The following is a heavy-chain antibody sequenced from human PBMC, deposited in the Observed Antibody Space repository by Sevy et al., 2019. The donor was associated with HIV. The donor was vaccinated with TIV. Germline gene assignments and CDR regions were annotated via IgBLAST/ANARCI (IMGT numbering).Heavy chain of an antibody. CDR1: GFTVSSNH. V-gene: IGHV3-66*01. Sequence: GGSLRLSCAASGFTVSSNHMPWVRQAPGKGLEWVSVICNGGSKYYSESARGRFTISRDNSKNTLYLQMKSLRAEDTAVYYCARGSKSNHDGMEDLTCGDGVDIWGQGTTVTVSS. J-gene: IGHJ3*02. D-gene: IGHD4-17*01. CDR2: ICNGGSK. CDR3: ARGSKSNHDGMEDLTCGDGVDI.